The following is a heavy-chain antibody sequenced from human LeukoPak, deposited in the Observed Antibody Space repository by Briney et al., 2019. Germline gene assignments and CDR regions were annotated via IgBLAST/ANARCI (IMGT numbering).Heavy chain of an antibody. V-gene: IGHV1-69*04. CDR1: GGTFSSYA. CDR2: IIPILGIA. J-gene: IGHJ5*02. Sequence: SVKVSCEASGGTFSSYAISWVRQAPGQGLEWMGRIIPILGIANYAQKFQGRVTITADKSTSTAYMELSSLRSEDTAVYYCARDLDEGASFDPWGQGTLVTVSS. CDR3: ARDLDEGASFDP. D-gene: IGHD1-1*01.